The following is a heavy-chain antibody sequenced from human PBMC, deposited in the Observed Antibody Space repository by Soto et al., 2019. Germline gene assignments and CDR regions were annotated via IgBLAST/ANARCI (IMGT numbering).Heavy chain of an antibody. V-gene: IGHV1-18*01. CDR2: ISAYNGNT. J-gene: IGHJ4*02. CDR3: ARDLVVVPAAVQFDY. D-gene: IGHD2-2*01. CDR1: AYTFTSYG. Sequence: ASVKVSCKSSAYTFTSYGISWLRQPPGQGLEWMGWISAYNGNTNYAQKLQSRVTMTTDTSTSTAYTELRSLRSDDTAVYYCARDLVVVPAAVQFDYWGQGTLVTVSS.